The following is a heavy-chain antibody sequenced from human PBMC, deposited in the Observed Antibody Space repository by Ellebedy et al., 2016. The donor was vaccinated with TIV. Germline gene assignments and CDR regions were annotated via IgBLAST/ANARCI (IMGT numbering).Heavy chain of an antibody. D-gene: IGHD3-10*01. CDR1: GGSISSSNW. CDR2: IYHSGST. V-gene: IGHV4-4*02. CDR3: ARQAQWFGELFSRAGAFDI. J-gene: IGHJ3*02. Sequence: SETLSLTXAVSGGSISSSNWWSWVRQPPGKGLEWIGEIYHSGSTNYNPSLKSRVTISVDTSKNQFSLKLSSVTAADTAVYYCARQAQWFGELFSRAGAFDIWGQGTMVTVSS.